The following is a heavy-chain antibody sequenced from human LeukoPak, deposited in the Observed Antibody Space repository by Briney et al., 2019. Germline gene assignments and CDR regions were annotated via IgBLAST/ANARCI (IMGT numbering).Heavy chain of an antibody. D-gene: IGHD2-21*01. J-gene: IGHJ5*02. CDR1: GFTFSGSA. CDR2: IRNKADSYAT. Sequence: GGSLKLSCAASGFTFSGSALHWVRQASGKGLEWVGRIRNKADSYATTYAASVKGRFTISRDDSKDTAYLQMNSLKIEDTAVYYCTRQGFWWESNTWGQRTLVTVSS. V-gene: IGHV3-73*01. CDR3: TRQGFWWESNT.